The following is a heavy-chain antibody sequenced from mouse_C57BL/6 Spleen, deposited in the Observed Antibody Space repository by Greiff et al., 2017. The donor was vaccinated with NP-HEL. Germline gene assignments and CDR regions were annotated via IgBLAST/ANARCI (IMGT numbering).Heavy chain of an antibody. CDR3: ATFYYAMDY. V-gene: IGHV1-52*01. CDR2: IDPSDSEP. J-gene: IGHJ4*01. CDR1: GYTFTSYW. Sequence: VQLQQPGAGLVRPGCSVKLSCAASGYTFTSYWMHWVQQRPIQGLEWIGNIDPSDSEPHSNQNVNVKGTLTVDKSSSTAYMQLSSLTSEDSAVYYCATFYYAMDYWGQGTSVTVAS.